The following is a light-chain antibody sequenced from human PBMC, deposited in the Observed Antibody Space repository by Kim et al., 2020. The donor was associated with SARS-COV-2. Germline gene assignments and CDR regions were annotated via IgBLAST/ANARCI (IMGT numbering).Light chain of an antibody. V-gene: IGKV3-20*01. J-gene: IGKJ1*01. CDR2: ATS. CDR1: QSVSSSY. CDR3: QQYAGSPWT. Sequence: EIVLTQSPGTLSFSPGERATLSCRASQSVSSSYLAWYQHKPGQAPRLLVYATSSRATGIPDRFSGSGSGIDFTLTIGRLEPEDFAVYYCQQYAGSPWTFGQGTKVDIK.